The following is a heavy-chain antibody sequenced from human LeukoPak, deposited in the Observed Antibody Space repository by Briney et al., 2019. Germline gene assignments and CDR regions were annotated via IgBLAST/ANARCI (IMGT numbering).Heavy chain of an antibody. Sequence: SETLSLTCTVSGGSISSYYWSWIRQPPGKGLEWIGSIYYSGSTYYNPSLKSRVTISVDTSKNQFSLKLSSVTAADTAVYYCARDQGKGDYDILTGYYKGSNWFDPWGQGTLVTVSS. CDR1: GGSISSYY. CDR3: ARDQGKGDYDILTGYYKGSNWFDP. J-gene: IGHJ5*02. V-gene: IGHV4-59*12. CDR2: IYYSGST. D-gene: IGHD3-9*01.